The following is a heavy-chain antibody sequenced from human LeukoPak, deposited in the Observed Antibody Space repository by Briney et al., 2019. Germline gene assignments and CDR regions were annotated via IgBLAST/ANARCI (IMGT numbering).Heavy chain of an antibody. D-gene: IGHD2-2*01. Sequence: PGGSLRLSCVASGFTFNTYGIHWVRQAPGKGLEWVAGISVDGNNKDYSDSVKGRFTISRDNSKNTLYLQVNSLRAEDTAVYYCAKAAYCTSTSCHFSGYAQRPLDSWGQGTLVTVSS. CDR2: ISVDGNNK. CDR3: AKAAYCTSTSCHFSGYAQRPLDS. V-gene: IGHV3-30*18. CDR1: GFTFNTYG. J-gene: IGHJ4*02.